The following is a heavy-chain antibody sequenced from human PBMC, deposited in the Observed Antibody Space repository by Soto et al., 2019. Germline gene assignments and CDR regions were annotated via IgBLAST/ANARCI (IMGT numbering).Heavy chain of an antibody. J-gene: IGHJ6*02. CDR1: GGSISSGGYY. V-gene: IGHV4-31*03. D-gene: IGHD2-15*01. Sequence: QVQLQESGPGLVKPSQTLSLTCTVSGGSISSGGYYWSWIRQHPGKGLEWIGYIYYSGSTYYNPSLKSRVTLSVDTSKHQFSLKLSSVTAADTAVYYCARDGGGRGVGGMDVWGQGTTVTVSS. CDR2: IYYSGST. CDR3: ARDGGGRGVGGMDV.